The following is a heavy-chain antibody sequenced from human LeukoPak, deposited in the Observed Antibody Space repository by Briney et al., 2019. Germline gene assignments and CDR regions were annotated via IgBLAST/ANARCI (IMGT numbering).Heavy chain of an antibody. J-gene: IGHJ4*02. CDR2: IRTTAEGAKYA. V-gene: IGHV3-48*02. Sequence: GGPLRLSCATSGFSFTDYPMNWVRQAPGKGLEWISNIRTTAEGAKYAYYADSVKGRVTISRDGGKNTLYLHMNSLRDDDTAVYYCATDQRYAFDYWGQGILVTVSS. D-gene: IGHD3-9*01. CDR3: ATDQRYAFDY. CDR1: GFSFTDYP.